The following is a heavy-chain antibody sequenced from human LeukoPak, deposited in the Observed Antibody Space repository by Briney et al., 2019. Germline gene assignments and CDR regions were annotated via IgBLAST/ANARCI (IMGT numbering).Heavy chain of an antibody. J-gene: IGHJ4*02. D-gene: IGHD1-1*01. CDR1: QFTFNGSW. CDR2: MDPTGSQK. CDR3: AIWTSGNY. V-gene: IGHV3-7*01. Sequence: GGSLRLSCAESQFTFNGSWMNWVRQAPEKGLEWVANMDPTGSQKRYVDSVKGRFTISKDNPGTSLYLDMHSLRAEDTAIYYCAIWTSGNYWGQGTLVTVSS.